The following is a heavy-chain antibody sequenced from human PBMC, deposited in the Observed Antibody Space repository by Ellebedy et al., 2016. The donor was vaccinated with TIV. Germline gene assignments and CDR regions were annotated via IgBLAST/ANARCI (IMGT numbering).Heavy chain of an antibody. D-gene: IGHD6-19*01. J-gene: IGHJ4*02. Sequence: GESLKISCAASGFTFSSYAMHWVRQAPGKGLAWVSVFWYDGINKYYADSVKGRFTISRDNSKNTLFLQMNSLRVEDTAVYYCAKELKEGSSDYWGQGTLVTVSS. CDR1: GFTFSSYA. CDR2: FWYDGINK. CDR3: AKELKEGSSDY. V-gene: IGHV3-33*06.